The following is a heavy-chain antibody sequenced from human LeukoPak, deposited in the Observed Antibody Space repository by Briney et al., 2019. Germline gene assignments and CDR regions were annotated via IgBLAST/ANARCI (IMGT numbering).Heavy chain of an antibody. CDR3: ARHRRSCGSTSCYAGGGDY. J-gene: IGHJ4*02. CDR2: IYYSGST. D-gene: IGHD2-2*01. V-gene: IGHV4-59*01. CDR1: GGSISSYY. Sequence: SETLSLTCSVSGGSISSYYWSWIRQPTGKGLEWIGDIYYSGSTNYNPSLKSRVTISVDTSKNQFSLKLSSVTAADTAVYYCARHRRSCGSTSCYAGGGDYWGQGTLVTVSS.